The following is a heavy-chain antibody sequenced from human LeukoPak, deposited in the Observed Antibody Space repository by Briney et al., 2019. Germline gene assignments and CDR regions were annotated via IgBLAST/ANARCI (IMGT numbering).Heavy chain of an antibody. CDR2: INQGGSVK. V-gene: IGHV3-7*01. D-gene: IGHD5-12*01. Sequence: PGGSLRLSCAASGFTFSSYAMSWVRQAPGKGLEWVANINQGGSVKYYVDSVKGRFTISRDDAENSLYVQMNSLRDEDTAVYYCARVGYSGWNLEYWGQGTLVTVSS. CDR3: ARVGYSGWNLEY. J-gene: IGHJ4*02. CDR1: GFTFSSYA.